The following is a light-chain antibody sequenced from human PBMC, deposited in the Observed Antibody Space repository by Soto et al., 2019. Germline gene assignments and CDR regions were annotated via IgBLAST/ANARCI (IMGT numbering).Light chain of an antibody. J-gene: IGLJ1*01. V-gene: IGLV1-44*01. CDR3: AAWDDSLNGYV. CDR1: SSNIGSTT. CDR2: SND. Sequence: SVLTQPPSASGTPGQRVTISCSGSSSNIGSTTVNWYQQLPGTAPKLLMYSNDQRPSGVPERFSGSKSGTSASLAISGLQSEDEADYSCAAWDDSLNGYVFGTGTKLTVL.